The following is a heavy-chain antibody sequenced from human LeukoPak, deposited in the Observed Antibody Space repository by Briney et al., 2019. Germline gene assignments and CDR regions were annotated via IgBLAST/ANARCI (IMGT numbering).Heavy chain of an antibody. J-gene: IGHJ6*02. CDR3: AREQGYGSGRVSYYHGMDV. CDR1: GDSVSISSAA. CDR2: SYCRSKWYN. D-gene: IGHD3-10*01. V-gene: IGHV6-1*01. Sequence: SQTLSLTYALSGDSVSISSAAWNWVRQSPSRGLERLGRSYCRSKWYNDDAVSVNSQITLNPDKTKHQFYLPLICGTPEAMPWYYCAREQGYGSGRVSYYHGMDVWGQGTTVTVSS.